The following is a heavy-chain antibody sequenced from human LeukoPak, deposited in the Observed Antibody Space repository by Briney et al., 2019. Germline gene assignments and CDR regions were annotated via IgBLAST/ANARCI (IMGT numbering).Heavy chain of an antibody. D-gene: IGHD2-8*01. CDR1: GFRSRGSA. CDR3: CRLGGSPPYFDC. Sequence: GGSLRLPCAAFGFRSRGSAINWAGQASGKGLDWVDHIVRKDDKYTTANSATVKGRSTNTTDDSKSTVILQMDSLKTEETTVEFWCRLGGSPPYFDCGGEGSLVTAS. J-gene: IGHJ4*01. CDR2: IVRKDDKYTT. V-gene: IGHV3-73*01.